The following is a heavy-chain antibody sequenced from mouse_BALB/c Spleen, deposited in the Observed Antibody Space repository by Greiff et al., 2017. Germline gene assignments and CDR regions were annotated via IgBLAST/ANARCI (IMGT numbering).Heavy chain of an antibody. CDR3: AREGIRNYAMDY. CDR1: GYAFSSYW. J-gene: IGHJ4*01. Sequence: QVQLQQSGAELVRPGSSVKISCKASGYAFSSYWMNWVKQRPGQGLEWIGQIYPGDGDTNYNGKFKGKATLTADKSSSTAYMQLSSLTSEDSAVYFCAREGIRNYAMDYWGQGTSVTVSS. CDR2: IYPGDGDT. V-gene: IGHV1-80*01.